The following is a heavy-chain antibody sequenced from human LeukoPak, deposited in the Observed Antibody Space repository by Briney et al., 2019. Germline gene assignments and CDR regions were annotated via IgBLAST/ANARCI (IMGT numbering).Heavy chain of an antibody. CDR3: ARPPGIAAAWFDP. Sequence: SETLSLTCTVSGGSISSYYWSWIRQPPGKGLEWIGYIYYSGSTNYNPSLKSRVTISVDTSKNQFSLKLSSVTAADTAVYYCARPPGIAAAWFDPWGQGTLVTVSS. J-gene: IGHJ5*02. CDR2: IYYSGST. D-gene: IGHD6-13*01. V-gene: IGHV4-59*01. CDR1: GGSISSYY.